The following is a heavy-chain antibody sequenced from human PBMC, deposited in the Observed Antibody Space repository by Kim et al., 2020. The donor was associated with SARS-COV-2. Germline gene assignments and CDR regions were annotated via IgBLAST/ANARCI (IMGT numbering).Heavy chain of an antibody. J-gene: IGHJ3*02. CDR3: ARLGGEGGSLWLKAAFD. CDR1: GYRFSKYW. CDR2: IYPGDTDS. V-gene: IGHV5-51*01. Sequence: GESLKISCKSSGYRFSKYWIAWVRQKPGKGLECMGIIYPGDTDSRYSPSLQGQVTISADSSINTVYLEWNSLMASVTAMYYCARLGGEGGSLWLKAAFD. D-gene: IGHD2-15*01.